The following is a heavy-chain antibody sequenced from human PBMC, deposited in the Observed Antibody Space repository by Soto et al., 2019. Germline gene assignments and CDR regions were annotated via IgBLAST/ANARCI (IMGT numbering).Heavy chain of an antibody. J-gene: IGHJ5*02. CDR2: INPNSGST. D-gene: IGHD3-3*01. CDR1: GYSFIGHY. CDR3: ATVDGVVGIWFDP. V-gene: IGHV1-2*02. Sequence: QMLLVQSGAEVKKPGASVRVSCKAYGYSFIGHYIHWVRQAPGQGLEWMGWINPNSGSTTYAQRFQGRVTLTRDTSISTAYMELRGLRSDDTAVLYCATVDGVVGIWFDPWGQGTLVTVSS.